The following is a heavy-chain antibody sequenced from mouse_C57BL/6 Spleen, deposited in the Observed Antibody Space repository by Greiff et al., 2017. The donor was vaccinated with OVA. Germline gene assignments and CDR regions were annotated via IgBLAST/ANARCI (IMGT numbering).Heavy chain of an antibody. CDR2: IYPGSGNT. Sequence: VQLMESGAELVRPGASVKLSCKASGYTFTDYYMHWVKQRPGQGLEWIARIYPGSGNTYYNEKFKGKATLTAEKSSSTAYMQLSSLTSEDSAVYFCARGRGSGGLYYFDYWGQGTTLTVSS. CDR1: GYTFTDYY. CDR3: ARGRGSGGLYYFDY. D-gene: IGHD1-1*01. J-gene: IGHJ2*01. V-gene: IGHV1-76*01.